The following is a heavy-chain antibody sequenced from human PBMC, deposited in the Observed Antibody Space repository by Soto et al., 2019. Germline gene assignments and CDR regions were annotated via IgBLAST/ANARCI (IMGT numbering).Heavy chain of an antibody. Sequence: SETLSLTCTVSGGSINNHYWSWIRQPPGKGLEWLGYVYYNGITNYNPSLKSRVTMTTDTSTSTAYMELRSLRSDDTAVYYCARDSITIFLDPWGQGTLVTVSS. D-gene: IGHD3-3*01. CDR3: ARDSITIFLDP. CDR2: VYYNGIT. CDR1: GGSINNHY. V-gene: IGHV4-59*11. J-gene: IGHJ5*02.